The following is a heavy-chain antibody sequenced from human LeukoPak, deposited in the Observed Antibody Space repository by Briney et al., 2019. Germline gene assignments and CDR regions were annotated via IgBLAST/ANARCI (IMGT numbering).Heavy chain of an antibody. CDR3: AREILPDYNWNHRGWFDP. V-gene: IGHV1-46*01. J-gene: IGHJ5*02. D-gene: IGHD1-14*01. Sequence: ASVKVSCKASGYSFTGYYMHWVRQAPGQGLEWMGIINPSGGSTSYAQKFQGRVTMTRDTSTSTVYMELSSLRSEDTAVYYCAREILPDYNWNHRGWFDPWGQGTLVTVSS. CDR2: INPSGGST. CDR1: GYSFTGYY.